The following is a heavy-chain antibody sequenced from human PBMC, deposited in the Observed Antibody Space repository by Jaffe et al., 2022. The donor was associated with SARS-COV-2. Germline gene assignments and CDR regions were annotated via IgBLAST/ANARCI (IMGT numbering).Heavy chain of an antibody. J-gene: IGHJ6*02. D-gene: IGHD3-22*01. Sequence: EVQLLESGGGLVQPGGSLRLSCAASGFTFSSYAMSWVRQAPGKGLEWVSAISGSGGSTYYADSVKGRFTISRDNSKNTLYLQMNSLRAEDTAVYYCAKDLPYYYDSSGYPDDYYGMDVWGQGTTVTVSS. CDR1: GFTFSSYA. CDR2: ISGSGGST. V-gene: IGHV3-23*01. CDR3: AKDLPYYYDSSGYPDDYYGMDV.